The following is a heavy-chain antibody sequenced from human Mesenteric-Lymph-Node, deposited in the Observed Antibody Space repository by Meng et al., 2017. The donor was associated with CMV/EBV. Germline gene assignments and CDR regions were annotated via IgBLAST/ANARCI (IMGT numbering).Heavy chain of an antibody. CDR1: GESFSGYY. CDR2: ITHGGTT. J-gene: IGHJ6*02. D-gene: IGHD4/OR15-4a*01. V-gene: IGHV4-34*01. CDR3: ARAGDYRGYFYAMDV. Sequence: SETLSLTCAVYGESFSGYYWSWIRQPPGKGLEWIGEITHGGTTNYNPSLKRRVTISVDTSKNQFSLELTSVTAADTAVYYCARAGDYRGYFYAMDVWDQGTSVTVSS.